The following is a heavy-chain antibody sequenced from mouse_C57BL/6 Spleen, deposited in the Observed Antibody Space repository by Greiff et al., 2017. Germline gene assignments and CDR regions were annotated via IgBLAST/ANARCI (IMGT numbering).Heavy chain of an antibody. CDR1: GYAFTNYL. J-gene: IGHJ1*03. Sequence: LVESGAELVRPGTSVKVSCKASGYAFTNYLIEWVKQRPGQGLEWIGVINPGSGGTNYNEKFKGKATLTADKSSSTAYMQLSSLTSEDSAVYFCARSYGNYEYFDVWGTGTTVTVSS. CDR3: ARSYGNYEYFDV. D-gene: IGHD2-1*01. CDR2: INPGSGGT. V-gene: IGHV1-54*01.